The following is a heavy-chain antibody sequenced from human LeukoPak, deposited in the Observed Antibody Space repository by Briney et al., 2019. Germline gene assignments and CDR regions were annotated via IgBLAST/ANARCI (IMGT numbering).Heavy chain of an antibody. CDR3: ARVDSSSWAPSYYGMDV. CDR2: INPNSGGT. V-gene: IGHV1-2*02. CDR1: GYTFTGYY. Sequence: ASVKVSCKASGYTFTGYYMHLVRQAPGQGLEWMGWINPNSGGTNYAQKFQGRVTMTRDTSISTAYMELSRLRSDDTAVYYCARVDSSSWAPSYYGMDVWGQGTTVTVSS. J-gene: IGHJ6*02. D-gene: IGHD6-13*01.